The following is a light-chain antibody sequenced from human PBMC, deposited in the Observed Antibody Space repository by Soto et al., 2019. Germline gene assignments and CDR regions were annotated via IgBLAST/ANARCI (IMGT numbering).Light chain of an antibody. CDR3: SSYAGSVL. CDR1: SSDVGGYDY. Sequence: QSALTQPPSASGSPGQSVTISCTGTSSDVGGYDYVSWYQQHPGQAPKLIIYEVSKRPSGVPDRFSGSKSGNTASLTVSGRQADDEADYYCSSYAGSVLFGGGTTLTVL. J-gene: IGLJ2*01. CDR2: EVS. V-gene: IGLV2-8*01.